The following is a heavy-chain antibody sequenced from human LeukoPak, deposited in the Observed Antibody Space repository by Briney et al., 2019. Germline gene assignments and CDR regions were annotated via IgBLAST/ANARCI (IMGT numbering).Heavy chain of an antibody. CDR1: GGTFSSYA. D-gene: IGHD3-22*01. CDR3: VRASLPYYYDSSGYPIAFDI. Sequence: GASVKVSCKASGGTFSSYAISWVRQAPGQGLEWMGGIIPIFGTANYAQKFQGRVTITTDESTSTAYMELSSLRSEDTAVYYCVRASLPYYYDSSGYPIAFDIWGQGTMVTVSS. J-gene: IGHJ3*02. CDR2: IIPIFGTA. V-gene: IGHV1-69*05.